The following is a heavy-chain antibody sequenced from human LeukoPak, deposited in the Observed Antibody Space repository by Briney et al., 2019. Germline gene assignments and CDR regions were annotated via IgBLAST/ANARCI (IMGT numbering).Heavy chain of an antibody. CDR3: ARIMADQNAFDM. J-gene: IGHJ3*02. Sequence: SETLSLTCTVSGDSIRSSSYSWAWIRQPPGKGLDWSGTTYKSATTSYNSSIKSRVTISVDTSTNQVSLKVSSVTAADTAMFYCARIMADQNAFDMWGQGTMVTVSS. D-gene: IGHD2-8*01. CDR1: GDSIRSSSYS. V-gene: IGHV4-39*01. CDR2: TYKSATT.